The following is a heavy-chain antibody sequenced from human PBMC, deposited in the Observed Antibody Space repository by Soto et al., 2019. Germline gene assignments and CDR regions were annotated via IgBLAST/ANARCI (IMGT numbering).Heavy chain of an antibody. J-gene: IGHJ6*02. Sequence: VKVSCKASGYTFTSYVISWVRHAPGQGLEWMGWISAYNGNTNYAQKLQGRVTMTTDTSTSTAYMELRSLRSDDTAVYYCARDCSSTSCYYYYYGMDVWGQGTTVTVSS. V-gene: IGHV1-18*01. CDR2: ISAYNGNT. CDR3: ARDCSSTSCYYYYYGMDV. D-gene: IGHD2-2*01. CDR1: GYTFTSYV.